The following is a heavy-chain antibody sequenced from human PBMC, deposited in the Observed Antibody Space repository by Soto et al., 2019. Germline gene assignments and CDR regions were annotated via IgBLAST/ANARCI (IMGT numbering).Heavy chain of an antibody. CDR2: ISYDGSNK. Sequence: GGSLRLSCAASGFTFSSYGMHWVRQAPGKGLEWVAVISYDGSNKYYADSVKGGLTISRDNSKNTLYLQMNSLRAEDTAVYYCAKNIAAAGPDTLIDYWGQGTLVTVSS. J-gene: IGHJ4*02. V-gene: IGHV3-30*18. D-gene: IGHD6-13*01. CDR3: AKNIAAAGPDTLIDY. CDR1: GFTFSSYG.